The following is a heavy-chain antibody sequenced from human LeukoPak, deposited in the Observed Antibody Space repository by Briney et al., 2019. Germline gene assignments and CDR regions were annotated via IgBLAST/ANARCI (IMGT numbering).Heavy chain of an antibody. CDR1: GFTFSSYG. CDR3: AKVGGYCSSSSCYAYCDN. Sequence: GGSLRLSCAASGFTFSSYGMIWVRQAPGKGLEWVSEITGSGDGTNYADSVKGRFTISRDNSKYTLFLQMNSLRVEDTAKYHCAKVGGYCSSSSCYAYCDNWGQGTLVTVSS. V-gene: IGHV3-23*01. CDR2: ITGSGDGT. D-gene: IGHD2-2*01. J-gene: IGHJ4*02.